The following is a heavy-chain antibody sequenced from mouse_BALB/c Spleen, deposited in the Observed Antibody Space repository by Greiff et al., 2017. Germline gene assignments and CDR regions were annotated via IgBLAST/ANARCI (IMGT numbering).Heavy chain of an antibody. Sequence: EVKLVESGGGLVKPGGSLKLSCAASGFTFSSYAMSWVRQTPEKRLEWVASISSGGRTYYPDSVKGRFTIARDNARNIRYLQMSSLRSADTAMYYCARGHSNYVDWYFDVWGAGTTVTVSS. CDR2: ISSGGRT. V-gene: IGHV5-6-5*01. J-gene: IGHJ1*01. D-gene: IGHD2-5*01. CDR1: GFTFSSYA. CDR3: ARGHSNYVDWYFDV.